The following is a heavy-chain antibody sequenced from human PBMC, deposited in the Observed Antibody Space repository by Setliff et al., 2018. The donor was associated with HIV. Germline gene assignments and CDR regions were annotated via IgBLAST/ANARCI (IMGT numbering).Heavy chain of an antibody. V-gene: IGHV4-30-4*01. J-gene: IGHJ4*02. Sequence: SETLSLTCTVFGGSISSGGYYWSWIRQHPGKGLEWIGYIYYSGSTYYNPSLKSRLTISIDTSRNHFSLKVNSVTAADTAVYYCARLGYSIDLRRLDYWGQGAQVTVSS. CDR3: ARLGYSIDLRRLDY. CDR2: IYYSGST. D-gene: IGHD6-13*01. CDR1: GGSISSGGYY.